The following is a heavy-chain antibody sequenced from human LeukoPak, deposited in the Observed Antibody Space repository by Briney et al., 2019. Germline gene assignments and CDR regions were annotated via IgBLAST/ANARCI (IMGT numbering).Heavy chain of an antibody. D-gene: IGHD5-18*01. CDR2: IYHSGTP. J-gene: IGHJ6*02. CDR1: GGSITFYY. V-gene: IGHV4-59*01. Sequence: SATLSLTCTVSGGSITFYYWTWIRQPPGKGLEWLGYIYHSGTPNYHPSFKSRVTISEATSKTQFTLKLTSVTAADTAVNYCARARTQEQWSSMDVWGQGTTGTVSS. CDR3: ARARTQEQWSSMDV.